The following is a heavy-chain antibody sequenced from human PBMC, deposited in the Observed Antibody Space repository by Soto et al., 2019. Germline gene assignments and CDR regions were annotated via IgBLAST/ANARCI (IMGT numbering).Heavy chain of an antibody. D-gene: IGHD3-3*01. CDR3: ARLPRDCNKTSCYYADH. CDR2: MYPGDSDT. J-gene: IGHJ4*02. CDR1: GYDFNTNW. Sequence: GESLKISCSGSGYDFNTNWFGWVRQLPGGGLEWVGIMYPGDSDTRYNPSLQGHVTLSVDVTVSTAFLQWRSLETSDTGMYFCARLPRDCNKTSCYYADHWGQGTQVTVSS. V-gene: IGHV5-51*01.